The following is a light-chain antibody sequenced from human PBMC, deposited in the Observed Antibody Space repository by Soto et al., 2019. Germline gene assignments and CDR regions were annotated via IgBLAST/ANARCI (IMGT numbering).Light chain of an antibody. CDR1: QRIDRW. V-gene: IGKV1-5*01. CDR2: STS. Sequence: DIQMTQSPSTLSASVGDRVTITCRASQRIDRWLAWYQQKPGKAPKILIYSTSTFQTKVPLRFSGTGSRTEFTLNISSLQPDDFATYCCQPHGLNFGQANKMEIK. J-gene: IGKJ1*01. CDR3: QPHGLN.